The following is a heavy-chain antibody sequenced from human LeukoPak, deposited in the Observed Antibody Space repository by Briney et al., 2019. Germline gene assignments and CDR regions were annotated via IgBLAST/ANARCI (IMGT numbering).Heavy chain of an antibody. J-gene: IGHJ6*03. CDR1: GFTFSSYG. CDR2: IRYDGSNK. D-gene: IGHD3-10*01. V-gene: IGHV3-30*02. CDR3: ARAQWKYYYGSGSYGGQDYMDV. Sequence: GGSLRLSCAASGFTFSSYGMHWVRQAPGKGLEWVAFIRYDGSNKYYADSVKGRFTISRDNSKNTLYLQMNSLRAEDTAVYYCARAQWKYYYGSGSYGGQDYMDVWGKGTTVTISS.